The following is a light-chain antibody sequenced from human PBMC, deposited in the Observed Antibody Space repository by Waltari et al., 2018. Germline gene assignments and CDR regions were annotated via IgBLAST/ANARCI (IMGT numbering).Light chain of an antibody. CDR3: QHYVRLPAT. CDR2: GAS. Sequence: EIVLTQSPGTLSLSPGERATLSCRASQSVSSSLAWDQQKPGQAPRLLIYGASNRATGIPDRFSGSGSGTDFSLIITRLEPEDFAMYYCQHYVRLPATFGQGTKVEIK. CDR1: QSVSSS. J-gene: IGKJ1*01. V-gene: IGKV3-20*01.